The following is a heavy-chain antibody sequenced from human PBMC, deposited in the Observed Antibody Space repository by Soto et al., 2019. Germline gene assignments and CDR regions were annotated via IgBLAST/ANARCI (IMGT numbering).Heavy chain of an antibody. V-gene: IGHV3-30*18. CDR1: GFTFSSYG. D-gene: IGHD7-27*01. CDR3: AKGQKTGYYYYYYGMDV. J-gene: IGHJ6*02. Sequence: PGGSLRLSCAASGFTFSSYGMHWVRQAPGKGLEWVAVISYDGSNKYYADSVKGRFTISRDNSKNTLYLQMNSLRAEDTAVYYCAKGQKTGYYYYYYGMDVWGQGTTVTVSS. CDR2: ISYDGSNK.